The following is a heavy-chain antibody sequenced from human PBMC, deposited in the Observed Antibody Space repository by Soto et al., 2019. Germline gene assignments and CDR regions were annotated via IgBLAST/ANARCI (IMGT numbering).Heavy chain of an antibody. J-gene: IGHJ4*02. CDR1: GGSISSGY. CDR2: IYLGGSI. V-gene: IGHV4-4*08. CDR3: ASHRTFWPFDY. D-gene: IGHD2-8*01. Sequence: PSETLSLTCSVSGGSISSGYWTWIRHPPGKGLEWIGYIYLGGSINYNPSLKSRLTISVDTSKNQFSLSLRSVTAADTAVYYCASHRTFWPFDYWGQGTVVTVSS.